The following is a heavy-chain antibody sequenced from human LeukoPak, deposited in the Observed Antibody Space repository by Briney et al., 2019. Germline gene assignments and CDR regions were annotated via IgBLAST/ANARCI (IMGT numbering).Heavy chain of an antibody. CDR1: GFTVSSNY. CDR2: IYSGGST. CDR3: ARLWFGELFPFD. Sequence: GGSLRLSCAASGFTVSSNYMSWVRQAPGKGLEWVSVIYSGGSTYYADSVKGRFTISRDNSKNTLYLQMNSLRAEDTAVYYCARLWFGELFPFDWGQGTLVTVSP. V-gene: IGHV3-66*04. D-gene: IGHD3-10*01. J-gene: IGHJ4*02.